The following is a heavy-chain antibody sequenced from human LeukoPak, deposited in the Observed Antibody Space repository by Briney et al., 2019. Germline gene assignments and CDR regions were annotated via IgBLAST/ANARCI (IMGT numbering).Heavy chain of an antibody. V-gene: IGHV3-33*01. D-gene: IGHD1-26*01. CDR3: AREVGATSRGRWRSDF. J-gene: IGHJ4*02. CDR1: GYTFTGYY. CDR2: IWYDGSNK. Sequence: SCKASGYTFTGYYMHWVRQAPGKGLEWVAVIWYDGSNKYYADSVKGRFTISRDNSKNTLYLQMNSLRAEDTAVYYCAREVGATSRGRWRSDFWGQGTLVTVSS.